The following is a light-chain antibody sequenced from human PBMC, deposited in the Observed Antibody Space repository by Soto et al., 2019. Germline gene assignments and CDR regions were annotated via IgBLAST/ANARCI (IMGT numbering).Light chain of an antibody. CDR1: SSNIGAGYE. J-gene: IGLJ2*01. Sequence: QSVLTQPPSVSGAPGQRVTISCTGSSSNIGAGYEVHWYQQLPRTAPKLRIDGNSNRPSGVPDRFSGSKSGTSASLAITGLQAEDEADYYCQSYDNSLSGMVFGGGTKLTVL. CDR3: QSYDNSLSGMV. CDR2: GNS. V-gene: IGLV1-40*01.